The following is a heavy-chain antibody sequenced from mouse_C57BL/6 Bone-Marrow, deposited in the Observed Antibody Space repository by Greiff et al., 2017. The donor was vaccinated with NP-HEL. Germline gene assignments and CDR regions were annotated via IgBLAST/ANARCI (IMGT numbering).Heavy chain of an antibody. D-gene: IGHD3-3*01. J-gene: IGHJ4*01. CDR3: ARLDGCTAY. CDR2: ISDGGSYT. CDR1: GFTFSSYA. V-gene: IGHV5-4*03. Sequence: EVMLVESGGGLVKPGGSLKLSCAASGFTFSSYAMSWVRQTPEKRLEWVATISDGGSYTYYPDNVKGRFTISRDNAKNNLYLQMSHLKSEDTAMYYCARLDGCTAYWGQGTSVTVSS.